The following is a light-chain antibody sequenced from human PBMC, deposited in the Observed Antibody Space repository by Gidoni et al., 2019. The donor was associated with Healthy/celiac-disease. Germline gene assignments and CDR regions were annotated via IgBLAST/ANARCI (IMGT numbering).Light chain of an antibody. Sequence: EIVMTQSPATLSVSPGERATLSCRASQSVSSNLAWYQQKPGQAPRLPIYGASSRATGIPARFSGSGSGTEFTLTISSLQSEDFAVYDCQQYNNWPPGRAFGQGTKVEIK. CDR1: QSVSSN. J-gene: IGKJ1*01. CDR3: QQYNNWPPGRA. V-gene: IGKV3-15*01. CDR2: GAS.